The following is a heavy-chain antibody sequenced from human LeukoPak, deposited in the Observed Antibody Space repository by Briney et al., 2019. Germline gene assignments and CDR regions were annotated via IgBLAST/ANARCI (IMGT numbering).Heavy chain of an antibody. CDR3: ARQNDFRLDY. V-gene: IGHV5-51*01. D-gene: IGHD3-3*01. CDR2: IYPGDSDT. Sequence: PGESLRISCKGSGYTFSSYWIGWVRQMPGKGLEWMGIIYPGDSDTRYSPSLQGQATTSVDTSIGTAYLQWSSLKASDTAIYYCARQNDFRLDYWGQGTLVTVSS. J-gene: IGHJ4*02. CDR1: GYTFSSYW.